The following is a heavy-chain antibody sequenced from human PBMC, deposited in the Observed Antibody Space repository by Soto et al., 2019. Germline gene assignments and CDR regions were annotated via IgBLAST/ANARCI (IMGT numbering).Heavy chain of an antibody. CDR2: ISSRSSYI. D-gene: IGHD3-3*01. CDR1: GFTFSTYS. CDR3: SRTYDFWINGHGNGMDV. J-gene: IGHJ6*02. V-gene: IGHV3-21*01. Sequence: PGGSLRLSCAASGFTFSTYSMNWVRQAPGKGPEWVSSISSRSSYIHYADSVKGRFTISRDNAKNSLFLQMSSLRVEDTAVYYCSRTYDFWINGHGNGMDVWGQGTTVTVSS.